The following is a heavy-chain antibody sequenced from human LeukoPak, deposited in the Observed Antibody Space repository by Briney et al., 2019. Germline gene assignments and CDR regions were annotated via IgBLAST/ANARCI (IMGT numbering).Heavy chain of an antibody. CDR2: ISGGSSYI. V-gene: IGHV3-21*01. D-gene: IGHD3-9*01. J-gene: IGHJ5*02. CDR1: GFTFSSYT. CDR3: ARDSDYDILIGFNWFDP. Sequence: GGSLRLSCAASGFTFSSYTMNWVRQAPGKGLEWVSSISGGSSYIYYADSVKGRFTISRHNANNSLYLQMDSLRAEDTAVYYCARDSDYDILIGFNWFDPWGQGTLVTVSS.